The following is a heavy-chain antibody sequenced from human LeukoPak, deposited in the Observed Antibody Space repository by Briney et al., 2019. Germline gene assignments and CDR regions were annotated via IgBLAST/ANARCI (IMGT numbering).Heavy chain of an antibody. CDR2: MNPNSGNT. J-gene: IGHJ6*02. CDR1: RYTFTSYD. D-gene: IGHD1-26*01. Sequence: GASEKVSCKASRYTFTSYDINCVRQATGQGLEWMGWMNPNSGNTGYAQKFQGRVTMTRNTSISTAYMELSSLRSEDTAVYYCARSGSYRAFGYYYGMDVWGQGTTVTVSS. V-gene: IGHV1-8*01. CDR3: ARSGSYRAFGYYYGMDV.